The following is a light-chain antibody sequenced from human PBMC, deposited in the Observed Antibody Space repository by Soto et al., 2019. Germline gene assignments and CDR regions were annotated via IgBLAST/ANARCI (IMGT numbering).Light chain of an antibody. J-gene: IGKJ1*01. CDR3: QQYGRSPRT. CDR1: QSLTSTY. Sequence: EIVLTQSPGTLSLSPGERATLSCRASQSLTSTYLAWYQQKPGQAPRLLIYGASSRATGSPDRFSGSGSGTDFTLTISRLEPEDFAVYYCQQYGRSPRTFGQGTKVEIK. CDR2: GAS. V-gene: IGKV3-20*01.